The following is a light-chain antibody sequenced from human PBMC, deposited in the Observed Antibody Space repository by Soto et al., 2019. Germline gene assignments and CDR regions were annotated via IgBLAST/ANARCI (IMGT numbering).Light chain of an antibody. CDR2: DTS. V-gene: IGKV3-15*01. CDR3: QQYVHWPPGA. J-gene: IGKJ1*01. Sequence: EIVVTQSPATLSVSPGERVTLSCRASQSVSSSLAWYQQRPGQAPRLLIYDTSTRAAGIAARFSGSGSGTEFTLTISSLQSVDSAVYYCQQYVHWPPGAFGQGTTVEIK. CDR1: QSVSSS.